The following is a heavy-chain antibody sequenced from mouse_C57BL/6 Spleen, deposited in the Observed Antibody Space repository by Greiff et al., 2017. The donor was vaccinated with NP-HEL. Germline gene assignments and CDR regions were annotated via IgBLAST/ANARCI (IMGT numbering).Heavy chain of an antibody. V-gene: IGHV5-9-1*02. CDR1: GFTFSSYA. Sequence: EVHLVESGEGLVQPGGSLKLSCAASGFTFSSYAMSWVRQTPENRLEWVAYISSGGDYIYYADTVKGRFTITIDNARNTLYLQMSSLIAEDTSVYYCTRYHSNYAMDYWGQGTSVTVSS. CDR3: TRYHSNYAMDY. D-gene: IGHD2-5*01. CDR2: ISSGGDYI. J-gene: IGHJ4*01.